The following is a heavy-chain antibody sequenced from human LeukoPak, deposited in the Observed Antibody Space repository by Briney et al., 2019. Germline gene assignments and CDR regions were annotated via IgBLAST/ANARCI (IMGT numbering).Heavy chain of an antibody. CDR3: ASYRNVDTAMVHWFDP. CDR1: DGSISSGDYY. V-gene: IGHV4-30-4*01. J-gene: IGHJ5*02. D-gene: IGHD5-18*01. Sequence: SETLSLTCAVSDGSISSGDYYWSWIRQPPEKGLEWIGYIYYSGSTYYNPSLKSRVTISVDTSKNQFSLKLSSVTAADTAVYYCASYRNVDTAMVHWFDPWGQGTLVTVSS. CDR2: IYYSGST.